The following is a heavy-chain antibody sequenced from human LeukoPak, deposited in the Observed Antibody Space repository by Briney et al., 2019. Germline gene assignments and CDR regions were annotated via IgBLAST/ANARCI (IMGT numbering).Heavy chain of an antibody. CDR1: GGSISSYY. D-gene: IGHD2-2*02. CDR3: ARTGPNVYPYTNWFDP. Sequence: SETLSLTCTVSGGSISSYYWSWIRQPPGKGLEWIGYIYYSGSTNYNPSLKSRVTISVDTSKNQFSLKLSSVTAADTAVYYCARTGPNVYPYTNWFDPWGQGTLVTVSS. V-gene: IGHV4-59*01. CDR2: IYYSGST. J-gene: IGHJ5*02.